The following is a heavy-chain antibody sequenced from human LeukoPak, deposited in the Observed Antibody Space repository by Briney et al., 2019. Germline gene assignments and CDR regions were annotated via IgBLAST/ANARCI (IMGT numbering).Heavy chain of an antibody. V-gene: IGHV3-21*01. CDR3: ASGLGVRGSYRYSDY. Sequence: GVSLRLSCAASGFTFSSYSMNWVRQAPGKGLEWVSSISSSSSYIYYADSVKGRFTISRDNAKNSLYLQMNSLRAEDTAVYYCASGLGVRGSYRYSDYWGQGTLVTVSS. CDR1: GFTFSSYS. CDR2: ISSSSSYI. J-gene: IGHJ4*02. D-gene: IGHD3-16*02.